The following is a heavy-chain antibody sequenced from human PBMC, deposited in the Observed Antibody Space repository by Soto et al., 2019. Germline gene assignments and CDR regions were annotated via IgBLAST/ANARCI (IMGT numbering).Heavy chain of an antibody. J-gene: IGHJ6*02. CDR1: GFTFSSYA. CDR2: ISYDGSNK. Sequence: QVQLVESGGGVVQPGRSLRLSCAASGFTFSSYAMHWVRQAPGKGLEWVAVISYDGSNKYYADSVKGRFTISRDNSKNTLYLQMNSLRAEDTAVYYCARDRGVEGVYYYYGMDVWGQGTTVTVSS. CDR3: ARDRGVEGVYYYYGMDV. V-gene: IGHV3-30-3*01. D-gene: IGHD3-10*01.